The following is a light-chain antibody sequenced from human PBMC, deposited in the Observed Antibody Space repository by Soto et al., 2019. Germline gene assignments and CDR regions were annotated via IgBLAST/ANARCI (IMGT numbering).Light chain of an antibody. CDR1: SSDIGSYKF. V-gene: IGLV2-14*01. Sequence: QSALTQPASVSGSPGQSITIPCTGSSSDIGSYKFVSWYQQHPGKAPKLLIYDVTNRPSGIPNRFSGSKSGNTASLTISGLQAEDEADYYCSSYTTSSIVIFGGGTKLTVL. CDR3: SSYTTSSIVI. J-gene: IGLJ2*01. CDR2: DVT.